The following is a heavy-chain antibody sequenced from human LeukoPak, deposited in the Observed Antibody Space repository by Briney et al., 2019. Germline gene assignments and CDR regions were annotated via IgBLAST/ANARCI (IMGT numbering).Heavy chain of an antibody. V-gene: IGHV3-30-3*01. CDR2: ISYDGSNK. D-gene: IGHD3-3*01. Sequence: PGGSLRLSCAASGFTFSSYAMHWVRQAPGKGLEWVAVISYDGSNKYYADSVKGRFTISRDNSKNTLYLQMNSLRAEDTAVYYCARDLPIPRITIFGVVMMNYYYYYGMDVWGQGTTVTVSS. J-gene: IGHJ6*02. CDR3: ARDLPIPRITIFGVVMMNYYYYYGMDV. CDR1: GFTFSSYA.